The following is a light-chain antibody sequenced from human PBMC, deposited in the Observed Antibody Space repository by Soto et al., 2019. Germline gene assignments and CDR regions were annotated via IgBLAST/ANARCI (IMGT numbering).Light chain of an antibody. CDR3: QQYNGSPLT. CDR2: KAS. CDR1: QSISSW. J-gene: IGKJ4*01. Sequence: DTQMTQSPSTLSASVGDRVNITCRASQSISSWLAWYQQKPGKAPKVLIYKASSLESGVPSRFSGSGSGTEFTLTISGLQPDDFATYYCQQYNGSPLTFGGGTKVEI. V-gene: IGKV1-5*03.